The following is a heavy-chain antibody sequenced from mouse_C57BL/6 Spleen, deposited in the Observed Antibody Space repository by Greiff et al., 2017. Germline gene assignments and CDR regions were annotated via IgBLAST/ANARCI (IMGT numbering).Heavy chain of an antibody. CDR2: ISYSGST. V-gene: IGHV3-8*01. J-gene: IGHJ1*03. CDR3: ARSYDYGSYWYFDV. CDR1: GYSITSDY. Sequence: DVKLQESGPGLAKPSQTLSLTCSVTGYSITSDYWNWIRKFPGNKLEYMGYISYSGSTYYNPSLKSRISITRDTSKNQYYLQLNSVTTEDTATDYCARSYDYGSYWYFDVWGTGTTVTVSS. D-gene: IGHD2-4*01.